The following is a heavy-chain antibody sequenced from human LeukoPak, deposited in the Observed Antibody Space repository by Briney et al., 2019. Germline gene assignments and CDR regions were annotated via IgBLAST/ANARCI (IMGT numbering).Heavy chain of an antibody. Sequence: GGSLRLSCAASGFTVSSNYMSWVRQAPGKGLEWVSDIYSGGSTYYADSVKGRFTISRDNSKNTLYLQMNSVRAEDTSVYYCARAAGIQTLHYYYMDVWGKGTTVTVSS. CDR1: GFTVSSNY. CDR3: ARAAGIQTLHYYYMDV. CDR2: IYSGGST. V-gene: IGHV3-53*01. J-gene: IGHJ6*03. D-gene: IGHD6-13*01.